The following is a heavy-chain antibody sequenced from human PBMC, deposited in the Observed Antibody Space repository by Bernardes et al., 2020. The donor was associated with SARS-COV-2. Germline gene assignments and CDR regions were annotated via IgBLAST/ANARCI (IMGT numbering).Heavy chain of an antibody. CDR1: GFNFNVFA. CDR3: VKDRPLDPVDY. D-gene: IGHD6-6*01. V-gene: IGHV3-23*01. CDR2: ATRDAGAT. Sequence: GGSLRLSCAASGFNFNVFAMSWVRQAPGKGLEWVASATRDAGATFYADSVKGRFTIARDNSKNTLYLQMNSLTAADTAVYYCVKDRPLDPVDYWGQGTMVNV. J-gene: IGHJ4*02.